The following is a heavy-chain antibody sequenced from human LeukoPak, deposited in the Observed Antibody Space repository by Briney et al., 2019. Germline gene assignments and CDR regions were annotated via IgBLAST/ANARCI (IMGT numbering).Heavy chain of an antibody. CDR3: VRDRGTYRPIDY. D-gene: IGHD1-26*01. CDR2: LKEDGTEE. J-gene: IGHJ4*02. CDR1: GFAFSSLS. V-gene: IGHV3-7*03. Sequence: GGSLRLSCAASGFAFSSLSMSWVRQAPGKGLEWVANLKEDGTEEEYLDSVKGRFTISRDNAQNSLYLQMNSLRAEDTAIYYCVRDRGTYRPIDYWGQGTLVTVSS.